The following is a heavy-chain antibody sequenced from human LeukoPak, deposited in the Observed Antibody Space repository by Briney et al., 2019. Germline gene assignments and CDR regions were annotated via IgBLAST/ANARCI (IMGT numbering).Heavy chain of an antibody. J-gene: IGHJ5*02. CDR1: GGSISSYY. CDR2: IYFSGAT. D-gene: IGHD3-10*01. CDR3: AREWFGELSSPWFDP. V-gene: IGHV4-59*01. Sequence: PSETLSLTCTLSGGSISSYYWSWIRQPPGKGLEWIGSIYFSGATNYNRSLKSRVTLSVDTSKNQFSLKLSSVTAADTAVYYCAREWFGELSSPWFDPWGQGTLVTVSS.